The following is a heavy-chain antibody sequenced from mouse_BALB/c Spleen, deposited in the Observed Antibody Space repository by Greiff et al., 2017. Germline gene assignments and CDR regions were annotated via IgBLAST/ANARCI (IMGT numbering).Heavy chain of an antibody. J-gene: IGHJ2*01. CDR3: ARSLIYDDFDY. CDR2: ISYSGST. V-gene: IGHV3-2*02. D-gene: IGHD2-3*01. Sequence: EVQLQQSGPGLVKPSQSLSLTCTVTGYSITSDYAWNWIRQFPGNKLEWMGYISYSGSTSYNPSLKSRISITRDTSKNQFFLQLNSVTTEDTATYYCARSLIYDDFDYWGQGTTLTVSS. CDR1: GYSITSDYA.